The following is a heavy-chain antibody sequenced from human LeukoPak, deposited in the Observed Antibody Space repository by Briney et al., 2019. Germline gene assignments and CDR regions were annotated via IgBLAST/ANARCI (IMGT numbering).Heavy chain of an antibody. V-gene: IGHV3-23*01. Sequence: PGGSLRLSCAASGFTFSSYAMSWVRQAPGKGLEWVSAISGSGGSTYYADSVKGRFTISRDNSKNTLYLQMNSLRAEDTAVYYCARTYYDFWSGYQYYYYMDVWGKGTTVTVSS. CDR3: ARTYYDFWSGYQYYYYMDV. D-gene: IGHD3-3*01. CDR2: ISGSGGST. CDR1: GFTFSSYA. J-gene: IGHJ6*03.